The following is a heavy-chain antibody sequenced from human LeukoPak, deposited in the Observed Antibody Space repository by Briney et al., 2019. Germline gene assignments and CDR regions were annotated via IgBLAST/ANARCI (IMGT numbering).Heavy chain of an antibody. Sequence: SETLSLTCTVSGGSIGSYYWSWIRQPPGKGLEWIGYIYYSGSTNYNPSLKSRVTISVDTSKNQFSLKLSSVTAADTAVYYCARAHYDFWSGYSGPQQNWFDPWGQGTLVTVFS. D-gene: IGHD3-3*01. CDR3: ARAHYDFWSGYSGPQQNWFDP. CDR2: IYYSGST. V-gene: IGHV4-59*12. J-gene: IGHJ5*02. CDR1: GGSIGSYY.